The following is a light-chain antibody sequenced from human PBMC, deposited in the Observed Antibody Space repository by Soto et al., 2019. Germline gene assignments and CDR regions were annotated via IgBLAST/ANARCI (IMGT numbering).Light chain of an antibody. CDR3: CSYTSSSTYV. CDR1: SSDVGGYNY. CDR2: DVN. J-gene: IGLJ1*01. V-gene: IGLV2-14*01. Sequence: QSALTQPASVSGSPGQAITISCTGTSSDVGGYNYVSWYQQHPCKAPKLMIFDVNNRPSGVSNRFSGSKFGNTASLTISGLQAEDEADYYCCSYTSSSTYVFGSGIKLTVL.